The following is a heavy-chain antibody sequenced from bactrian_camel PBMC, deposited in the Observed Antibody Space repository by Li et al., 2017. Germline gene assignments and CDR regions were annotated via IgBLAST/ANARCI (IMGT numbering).Heavy chain of an antibody. CDR2: FARAGGST. CDR1: AHTGTNYC. CDR3: TGGDY. V-gene: IGHV3S40*01. J-gene: IGHJ4*01. Sequence: VQLVESGGGSVQSGGSLSLSCAASAHTGTNYCMGWFRQAPGKEREGVAFFARAGGSTWTDASVAGRFTISKDNAKNTVYLQLNSLKTEDMAMYYCTGGDYWGQGTQVTVS.